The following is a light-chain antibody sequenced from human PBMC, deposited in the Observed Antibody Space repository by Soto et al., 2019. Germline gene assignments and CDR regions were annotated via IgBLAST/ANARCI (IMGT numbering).Light chain of an antibody. J-gene: IGKJ5*01. V-gene: IGKV1-39*01. Sequence: DIQMTHSPSTLSGSVLYIVTITFRSSQSISRYLNWYQQKPGKAPNLLIYVASSLQSEVPSRFSGSGSGTDFTLTITSLQPEDFATYYCQKSYGTPITFGQGTRLEIK. CDR1: QSISRY. CDR3: QKSYGTPIT. CDR2: VAS.